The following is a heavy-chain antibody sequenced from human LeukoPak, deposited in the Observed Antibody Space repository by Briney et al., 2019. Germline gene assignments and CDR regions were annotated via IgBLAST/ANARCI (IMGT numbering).Heavy chain of an antibody. D-gene: IGHD6-13*01. V-gene: IGHV3-9*01. CDR1: GFTFDDYA. CDR2: ISWNSGSI. J-gene: IGHJ4*02. CDR3: AKDKSAGSSSWYSGNYFDY. Sequence: GGSLRLSCAASGFTFDDYAVPWVRQAPGKGLEWVSGISWNSGSIGYADSVKGRFTISRDNAKNSLYLQMNSLRAEDTALYYCAKDKSAGSSSWYSGNYFDYWGQGTLVTVSS.